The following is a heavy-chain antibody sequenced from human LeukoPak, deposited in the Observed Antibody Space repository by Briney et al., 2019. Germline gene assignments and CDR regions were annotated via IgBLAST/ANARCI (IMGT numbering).Heavy chain of an antibody. D-gene: IGHD1-1*01. Sequence: PSETLSLTCTVSDGSISSHYWSWIRQPAGEGLEWIGRIYTSGRTTYNPSLESRVTMSLDTSKNQFSLNLISVTAADTAVFYCAREGNAGTRTYWYFDLWGRGTLVTVSS. J-gene: IGHJ2*01. CDR1: DGSISSHY. V-gene: IGHV4-4*07. CDR2: IYTSGRT. CDR3: AREGNAGTRTYWYFDL.